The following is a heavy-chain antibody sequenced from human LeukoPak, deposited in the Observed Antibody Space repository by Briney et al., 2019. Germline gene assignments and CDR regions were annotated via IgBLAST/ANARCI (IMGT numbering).Heavy chain of an antibody. D-gene: IGHD6-13*01. Sequence: GGSLRLSCAASGFTFSSFWLTWVGQAPGKGLEGVANIERDGSKKTYVDSVKGRFTISRDNAKDSLYLQMSSLRAEDTAVYYCATAPAAADSFWGQGTLVAVSA. CDR1: GFTFSSFW. V-gene: IGHV3-7*01. CDR3: ATAPAAADSF. J-gene: IGHJ4*02. CDR2: IERDGSKK.